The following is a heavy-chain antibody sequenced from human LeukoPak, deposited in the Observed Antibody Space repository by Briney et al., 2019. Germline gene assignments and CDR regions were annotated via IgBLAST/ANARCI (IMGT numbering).Heavy chain of an antibody. CDR3: ATNCSGGSCYPQWVLSLSY. Sequence: ASAKVSYTSSGYTFTGYYMHWVRQAPGQGLEWMGRINPNSGGTNYAQKFQGRVTMTRDTSICTAYMELSRLRSDDTAVYYCATNCSGGSCYPQWVLSLSYCGQGTLVTVSS. CDR2: INPNSGGT. D-gene: IGHD2-15*01. J-gene: IGHJ4*02. CDR1: GYTFTGYY. V-gene: IGHV1-2*02.